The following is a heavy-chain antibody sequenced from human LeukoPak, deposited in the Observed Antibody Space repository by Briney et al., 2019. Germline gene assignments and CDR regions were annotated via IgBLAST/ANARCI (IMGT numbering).Heavy chain of an antibody. CDR2: INPNSGGT. CDR3: ARDGDIVATSPYYYYYYMDV. J-gene: IGHJ6*03. V-gene: IGHV1-2*02. Sequence: ASVKVSCKASGYTFTGYYMHWVRQAAGQGLEWMGWINPNSGGTNYAQKFQGRVTMTRDTSISTAYMELSRLRSDDTAVYYCARDGDIVATSPYYYYYYMDVWGKGTTVTVSS. CDR1: GYTFTGYY. D-gene: IGHD5-12*01.